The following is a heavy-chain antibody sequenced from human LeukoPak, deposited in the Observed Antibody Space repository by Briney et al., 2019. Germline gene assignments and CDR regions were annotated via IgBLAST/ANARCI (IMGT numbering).Heavy chain of an antibody. CDR3: AKILAYYYDSSGYYGDY. J-gene: IGHJ4*02. D-gene: IGHD3-22*01. CDR2: IWYDGSNK. Sequence: SGRSLRLSCAASGFTFSSYGMHWVRQAPGKGLEWVAVIWYDGSNKYYADSVKGRFTISRDNSKNTLYLQMNSLRAEDTAVYYCAKILAYYYDSSGYYGDYWGQGTLVTVSS. CDR1: GFTFSSYG. V-gene: IGHV3-33*06.